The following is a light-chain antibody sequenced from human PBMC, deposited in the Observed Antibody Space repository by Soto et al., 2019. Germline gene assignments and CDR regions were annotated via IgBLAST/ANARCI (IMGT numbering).Light chain of an antibody. CDR3: AAWDDSLSGYV. Sequence: QSVLTQPPSASGTPGQRVTISCSGSSSNIGSNTANWYQQLPGTAPKLLIYSNNQRPSGVPDRFSGSKSGTSASLAISGLQSEDEADYYCAAWDDSLSGYVFGTGTKVTVL. CDR2: SNN. CDR1: SSNIGSNT. V-gene: IGLV1-44*01. J-gene: IGLJ1*01.